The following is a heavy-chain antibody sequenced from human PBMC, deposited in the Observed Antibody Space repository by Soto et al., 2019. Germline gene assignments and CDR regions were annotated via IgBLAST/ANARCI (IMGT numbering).Heavy chain of an antibody. CDR2: ISGSGTTT. Sequence: EVQLVESGGGSGQPGGSLRLSCAAAGLTFSSHEMNWVRQAPGKGLEWISYISGSGTTTYYADSVKGRVTISRDNAQNSLYLQMNSLRVEDTAVYYCARGGVYWGQGTLVTVSS. J-gene: IGHJ4*02. D-gene: IGHD2-8*01. V-gene: IGHV3-48*03. CDR3: ARGGVY. CDR1: GLTFSSHE.